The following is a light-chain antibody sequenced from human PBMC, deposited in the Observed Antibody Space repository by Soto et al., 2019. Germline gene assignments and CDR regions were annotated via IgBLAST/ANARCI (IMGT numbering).Light chain of an antibody. CDR1: QSVGSN. Sequence: EIVMTQSPATLSVSPGERATLSCRASQSVGSNLAWYQKKPGQAPRLLIYGASTRPTGIPARFSGSESGTDFTLTISSLQSEDFAVYYCQQYDNWPLTFGPGTKVHFK. CDR3: QQYDNWPLT. J-gene: IGKJ3*01. V-gene: IGKV3-15*01. CDR2: GAS.